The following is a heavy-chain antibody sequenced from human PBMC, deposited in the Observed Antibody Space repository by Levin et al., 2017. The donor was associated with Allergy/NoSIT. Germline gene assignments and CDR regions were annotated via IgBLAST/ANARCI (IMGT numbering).Heavy chain of an antibody. CDR2: INHSGST. J-gene: IGHJ6*02. CDR3: ARGKVMYQLLLRIYYYYGMDV. Sequence: SETLSLTCAVYGGSFSGYYWSWIRQPPGKGLEWIGEINHSGSTNYNPSLKSRVTISVDTSKNQFSLKLSSVTAADTAVYYCARGKVMYQLLLRIYYYYGMDVWGQGTTVTVSS. CDR1: GGSFSGYY. D-gene: IGHD2-2*01. V-gene: IGHV4-34*01.